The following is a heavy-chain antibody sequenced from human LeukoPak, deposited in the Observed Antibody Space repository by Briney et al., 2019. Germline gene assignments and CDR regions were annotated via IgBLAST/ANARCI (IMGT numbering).Heavy chain of an antibody. Sequence: GGSLRLSCAASGFTFSSDAMSWVRQAPGKGLEWVSSISGGGGSTYYADSVKGRFTISRDISKNTLDLQMNSLRAEDTAIYYCAKGDGDYPLDHWGQGTLVTVSS. D-gene: IGHD4-17*01. CDR2: ISGGGGST. V-gene: IGHV3-23*01. J-gene: IGHJ4*02. CDR3: AKGDGDYPLDH. CDR1: GFTFSSDA.